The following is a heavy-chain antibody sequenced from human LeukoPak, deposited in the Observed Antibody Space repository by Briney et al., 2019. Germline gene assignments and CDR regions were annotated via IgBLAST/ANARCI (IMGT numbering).Heavy chain of an antibody. CDR2: ISSSSSSI. J-gene: IGHJ3*01. Sequence: GGSLRLSWEASGXTFSTYIVNWVRQAPGKGLEWVSSISSSSSSIYYTDSVKGRFTISRDNAKNSLYLQMNSLRAEDTAVYYCARDKRPITHAFDLWGRGTMVTVSS. D-gene: IGHD3-10*01. V-gene: IGHV3-21*01. CDR1: GXTFSTYI. CDR3: ARDKRPITHAFDL.